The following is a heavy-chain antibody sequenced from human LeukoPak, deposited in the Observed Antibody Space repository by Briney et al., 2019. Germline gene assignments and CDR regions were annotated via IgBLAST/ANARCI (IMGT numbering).Heavy chain of an antibody. J-gene: IGHJ4*02. D-gene: IGHD3-22*01. Sequence: SVKVSCKASGYTFTSYGISWVRQAPGQGLEWMGGIIPIFGTANYAQRFQGRVTITADESTSTAYMELSSLRSEDTAVYYCASLNYYDSSGYYLQTWGQGTLVTVSS. CDR2: IIPIFGTA. CDR1: GYTFTSYG. V-gene: IGHV1-69*13. CDR3: ASLNYYDSSGYYLQT.